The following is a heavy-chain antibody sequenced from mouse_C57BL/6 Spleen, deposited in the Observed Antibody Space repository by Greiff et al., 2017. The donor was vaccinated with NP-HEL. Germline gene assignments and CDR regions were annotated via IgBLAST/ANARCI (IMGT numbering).Heavy chain of an antibody. V-gene: IGHV5-12*01. J-gene: IGHJ3*01. CDR2: ISNGGGST. D-gene: IGHD2-3*01. Sequence: EVQLQQSGGGLVQPGGSRKLSCAASGFTFSDYYMYWVRQTPEKRLEWVAYISNGGGSTYYPDTVKGRLTISRDNAKNTLYLQMSRLRCEDTAMYYCARRCGYDGSSWFAYWGQGTLVTVSA. CDR3: ARRCGYDGSSWFAY. CDR1: GFTFSDYY.